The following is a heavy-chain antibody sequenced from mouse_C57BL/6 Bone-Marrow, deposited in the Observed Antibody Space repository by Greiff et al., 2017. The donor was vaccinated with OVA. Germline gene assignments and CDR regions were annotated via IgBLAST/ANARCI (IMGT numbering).Heavy chain of an antibody. Sequence: VQLQQSGPELVKPGASVKISCKASGYSFTGYYMNWVKQSPEKSLEWIGELNPSTGGTTSNQKFKAKATLTVHKSSSTAYMQLKSLTSEDSAVYYCARGGTSPFAYWGQGTLVTVSA. J-gene: IGHJ3*01. V-gene: IGHV1-42*01. CDR2: LNPSTGGT. CDR1: GYSFTGYY. D-gene: IGHD4-1*01. CDR3: ARGGTSPFAY.